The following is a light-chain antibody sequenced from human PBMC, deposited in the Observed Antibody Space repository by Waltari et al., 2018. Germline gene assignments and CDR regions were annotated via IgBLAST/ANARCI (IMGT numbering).Light chain of an antibody. CDR2: GAT. J-gene: IGKJ2*01. CDR3: QQSHTMLYT. Sequence: DIQLTQSPSSLSASVGDSVTITCRASQSIDTFLNWYQQRPGKAPKVLIYGATTLQSGVPSRFSGSGSGTHFTLTISSLQPDDFATYFCQQSHTMLYTFGQGTKLEIK. CDR1: QSIDTF. V-gene: IGKV1-39*01.